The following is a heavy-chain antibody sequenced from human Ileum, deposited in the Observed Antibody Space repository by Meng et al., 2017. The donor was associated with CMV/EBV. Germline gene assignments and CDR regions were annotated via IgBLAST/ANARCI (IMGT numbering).Heavy chain of an antibody. D-gene: IGHD6-6*01. CDR1: EFPFSSYG. J-gene: IGHJ4*02. Sequence: LSLTCSASEFPFSSYGMHWVRQAPGKGLQWVAFIRYDGRDKYYADSVKGRFTISRDTSKNMVYLQMNTLRAEGTAVYYCAKVGGALQLLRGGFDSWVQGTLVTSPQ. CDR2: IRYDGRDK. CDR3: AKVGGALQLLRGGFDS. V-gene: IGHV3-30*02.